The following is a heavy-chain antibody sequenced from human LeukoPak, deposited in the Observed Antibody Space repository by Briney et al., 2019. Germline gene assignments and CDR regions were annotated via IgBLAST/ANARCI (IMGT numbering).Heavy chain of an antibody. Sequence: GGSLRLSCAASGFTFSSYSMNWVRQAPGKGLEWVSSISSSSSSYIYYADSVKGRFTISRDNAKNSLYLQMNSLRAEDTAVYYCARDASSGMTYYYDSSSYWGQGTLVTVSS. V-gene: IGHV3-21*01. CDR1: GFTFSSYS. CDR2: ISSSSSSYI. D-gene: IGHD3-22*01. CDR3: ARDASSGMTYYYDSSSY. J-gene: IGHJ4*02.